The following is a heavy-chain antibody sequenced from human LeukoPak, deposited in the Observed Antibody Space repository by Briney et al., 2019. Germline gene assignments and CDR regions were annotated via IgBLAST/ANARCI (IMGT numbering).Heavy chain of an antibody. Sequence: ASVKVFCEASGGTFSSYAISWVRQAPGQGLEWMGWINPNSGGTNYAQKFQGRVTMTRDTSISTAYMELSRLRSDDTAVYYCARDTYCSGGSCYSGYWGQGTLATVCS. V-gene: IGHV1-2*02. CDR1: GGTFSSYA. D-gene: IGHD2-15*01. J-gene: IGHJ4*02. CDR2: INPNSGGT. CDR3: ARDTYCSGGSCYSGY.